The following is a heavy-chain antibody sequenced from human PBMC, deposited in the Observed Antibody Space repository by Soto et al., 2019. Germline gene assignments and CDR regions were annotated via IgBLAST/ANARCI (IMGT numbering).Heavy chain of an antibody. Sequence: QVQLVQSGAEVKKPGASVKVSCKASGYTFTSYAMHWVRQAPGQRLEWMGWINAGNGNTKYSQKFQGRVTITRDTSASTAYIELSSLRSEDTAVYYCARDPYSGGWLGGYYYYYGMDVWGQGTTVTVSS. CDR3: ARDPYSGGWLGGYYYYYGMDV. CDR2: INAGNGNT. CDR1: GYTFTSYA. V-gene: IGHV1-3*01. J-gene: IGHJ6*02. D-gene: IGHD6-19*01.